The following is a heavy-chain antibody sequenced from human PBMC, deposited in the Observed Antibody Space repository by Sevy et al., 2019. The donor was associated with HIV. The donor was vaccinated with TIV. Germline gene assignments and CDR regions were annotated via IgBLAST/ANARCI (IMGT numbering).Heavy chain of an antibody. CDR1: GGSFSGYY. V-gene: IGHV4-34*01. D-gene: IGHD3-22*01. J-gene: IGHJ4*02. CDR3: ARVRKYYYDSSGYYYYNYFDY. Sequence: SETLSLTCAVYGGSFSGYYWSWIRQPPGKGLEWIGEINHSGSTNYNPSLKSRVTISVDTSKNQFSLRLSSVTAADTAVYYCARVRKYYYDSSGYYYYNYFDYWGQGTLVTVSS. CDR2: INHSGST.